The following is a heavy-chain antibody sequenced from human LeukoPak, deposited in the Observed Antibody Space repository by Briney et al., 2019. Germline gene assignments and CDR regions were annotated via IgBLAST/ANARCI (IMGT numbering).Heavy chain of an antibody. CDR3: ARNRGLRYDAFDI. CDR2: INPSGGST. J-gene: IGHJ3*02. D-gene: IGHD5-12*01. Sequence: ASVKVSCKASGYTFTSYYMHWVRQAPGQGLEWMGIINPSGGSTSYAQKFQGRVTMTRDMSTSTVYMELSRLRSEDTAVYYCARNRGLRYDAFDIWGQGTMVTVSS. V-gene: IGHV1-46*01. CDR1: GYTFTSYY.